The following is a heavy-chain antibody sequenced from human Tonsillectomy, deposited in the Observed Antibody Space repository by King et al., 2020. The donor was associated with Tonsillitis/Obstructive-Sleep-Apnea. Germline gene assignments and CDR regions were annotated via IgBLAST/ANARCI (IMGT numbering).Heavy chain of an antibody. Sequence: QLVQSGAEVKKPGASVTVSCKISGHTLSELSIHWVRQAPGKGLEWMGGFDPEDGKTIYAPKLQGRVTMTEDTSTDTAYMDLKSLRSEDTAVYYCATGSEDGAYGPLGAFDTWGQGTMVTVSS. CDR1: GHTLSELS. D-gene: IGHD4-17*01. CDR2: FDPEDGKT. CDR3: ATGSEDGAYGPLGAFDT. J-gene: IGHJ3*02. V-gene: IGHV1-24*01.